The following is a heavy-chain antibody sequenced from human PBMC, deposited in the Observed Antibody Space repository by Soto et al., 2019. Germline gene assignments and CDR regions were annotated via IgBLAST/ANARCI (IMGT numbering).Heavy chain of an antibody. CDR2: IYWDDDK. CDR1: GFSLTTSGVG. Sequence: QITLKESGPTLVKPTQTLTLTCTFSGFSLTTSGVGVGWIRQPPGKALEWLALIYWDDDKRYSPSLKSRHTITTDTSKNQVVLTRTTMDPADTATYFCAHRTTTVTWWFDPCGQGTLVTVSS. J-gene: IGHJ5*02. CDR3: AHRTTTVTWWFDP. D-gene: IGHD4-17*01. V-gene: IGHV2-5*02.